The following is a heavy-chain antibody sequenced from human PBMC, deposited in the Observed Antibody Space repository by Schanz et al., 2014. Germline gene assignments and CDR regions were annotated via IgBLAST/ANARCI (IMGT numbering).Heavy chain of an antibody. CDR2: ISDSGDTA. V-gene: IGHV3-23*01. J-gene: IGHJ4*02. Sequence: EVQLLESGGGLVQPGGSLRLSCSASTFTFDHYAMTWVRQAPGKGLEWVSLISDSGDTAYYADSVKGRFTISRDNAKRSLFLQMNSLRVEDTAVYFCVSQTGSPNYWGQGTLVTVSS. CDR3: VSQTGSPNY. CDR1: TFTFDHYA. D-gene: IGHD6-13*01.